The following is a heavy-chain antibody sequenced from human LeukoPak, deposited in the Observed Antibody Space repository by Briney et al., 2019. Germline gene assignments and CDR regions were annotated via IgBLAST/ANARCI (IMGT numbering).Heavy chain of an antibody. D-gene: IGHD5-12*01. CDR3: AKDGAWLRFDD. J-gene: IGHJ4*02. CDR1: GFTFDDYG. V-gene: IGHV3-23*01. CDR2: ISPGGPT. Sequence: GSLRLSCAASGFTFDDYGMNWVRHAPGKGLEWVSGISPGGPTYYADSVKGRFTISRDDSKNTLYLQMNNLRAEDTAVYYCAKDGAWLRFDDWGQGIFVTVSS.